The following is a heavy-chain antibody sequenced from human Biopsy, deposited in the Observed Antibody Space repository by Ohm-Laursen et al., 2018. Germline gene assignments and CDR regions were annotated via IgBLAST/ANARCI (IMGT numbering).Heavy chain of an antibody. Sequence: GASVKVSCNAPGCTFSNYGVNWVRQAPGQGLEWLGGNIPILGTGNYAQKFQDRVTVAADTSTGTATMELSSLRSDDTAVYFCATKLTGYFHHWGQGTLVIVSS. CDR2: NIPILGTG. V-gene: IGHV1-69*06. CDR3: ATKLTGYFHH. CDR1: GCTFSNYG. D-gene: IGHD3-9*01. J-gene: IGHJ1*01.